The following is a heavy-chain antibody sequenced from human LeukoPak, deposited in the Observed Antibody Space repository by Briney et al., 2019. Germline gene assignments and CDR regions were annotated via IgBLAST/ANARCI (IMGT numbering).Heavy chain of an antibody. Sequence: GASVKVSCKASGYTFTRYGISWVRQAPGQGPEWMGWISGYNGNTNYAQKLQGRVTMTTDTSTSTAYMELRSLRSDDTAVYYCARVVVVALDAFDIWGQGTMVTVSS. CDR1: GYTFTRYG. CDR3: ARVVVVALDAFDI. D-gene: IGHD2-15*01. J-gene: IGHJ3*02. V-gene: IGHV1-18*01. CDR2: ISGYNGNT.